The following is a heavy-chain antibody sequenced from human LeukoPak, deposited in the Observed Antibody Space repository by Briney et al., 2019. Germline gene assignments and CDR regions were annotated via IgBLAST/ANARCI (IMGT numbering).Heavy chain of an antibody. D-gene: IGHD1-26*01. CDR1: GGTFSSYA. CDR2: IIPIFGTA. CDR3: ARSIVGANVKAFDI. V-gene: IGHV1-69*13. Sequence: ASVKVSCKASGGTFSSYAISWVRQAPGQGLEWMGGIIPIFGTANYAQKFQGRVTITADESTSTACMELSSLRSEDTAVYYCARSIVGANVKAFDIWGQGTMVTVSS. J-gene: IGHJ3*02.